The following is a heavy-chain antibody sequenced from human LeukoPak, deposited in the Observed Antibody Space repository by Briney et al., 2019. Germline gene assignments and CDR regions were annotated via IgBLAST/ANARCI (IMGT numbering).Heavy chain of an antibody. CDR1: GFTFSSYG. Sequence: PGRSLRLSCAASGFTFSSYGMHWVREAPGKGLEWVAVIWYDGSNKYYADSVKGRFTISRDNSKNTLYLQMNSLRAEDTAVYYCAKSWRRQRASYYDILTHFDYWGQGTLVTVSS. CDR3: AKSWRRQRASYYDILTHFDY. D-gene: IGHD3-9*01. V-gene: IGHV3-33*06. CDR2: IWYDGSNK. J-gene: IGHJ4*02.